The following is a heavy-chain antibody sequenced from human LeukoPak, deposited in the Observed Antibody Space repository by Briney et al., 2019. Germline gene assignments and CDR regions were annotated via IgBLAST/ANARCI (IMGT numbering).Heavy chain of an antibody. CDR2: IIPILGIA. V-gene: IGHV1-69*04. CDR3: AREGDVWSGYYLNWFDP. CDR1: GGTFSSYA. J-gene: IGHJ5*02. D-gene: IGHD3-3*01. Sequence: ASVKVSCKASGGTFSSYAISWVRQAPGQGLEWMGRIIPILGIANYAQKFQGRVTITTDESTSTAYMELSSLRSEDTAVYYCAREGDVWSGYYLNWFDPWGQGTLVTVSS.